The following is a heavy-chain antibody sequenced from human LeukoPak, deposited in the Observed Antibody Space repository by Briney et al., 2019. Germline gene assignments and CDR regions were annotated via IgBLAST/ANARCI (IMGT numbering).Heavy chain of an antibody. D-gene: IGHD3-3*01. CDR1: GFTFSSYG. V-gene: IGHV3-30*02. J-gene: IGHJ4*02. Sequence: GGSLRLSCAASGFTFSSYGMHWVRQAPGKGLEWVAFIRNDGSNKYYADSVKGRFTISRDNSKNTLYLQMNSLRGEDTAVYYCAKGPYAIFGVVIPYFDYWGQGTLVTVSS. CDR3: AKGPYAIFGVVIPYFDY. CDR2: IRNDGSNK.